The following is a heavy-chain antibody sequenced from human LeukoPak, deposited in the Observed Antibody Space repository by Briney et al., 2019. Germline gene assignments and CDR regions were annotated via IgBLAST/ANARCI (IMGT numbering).Heavy chain of an antibody. CDR1: GYTFTGYY. CDR2: INPNSGGT. D-gene: IGHD3-22*01. J-gene: IGHJ3*02. Sequence: GASVKVSCKASGYTFTGYYMHWVRQAPGQGLEWMGWINPNSGGTNYAQKFQGRVTMARDTSISTACMELSRLRSDDTAVYYCARVIYYDLFAFDIWGQGTMVTVSS. CDR3: ARVIYYDLFAFDI. V-gene: IGHV1-2*02.